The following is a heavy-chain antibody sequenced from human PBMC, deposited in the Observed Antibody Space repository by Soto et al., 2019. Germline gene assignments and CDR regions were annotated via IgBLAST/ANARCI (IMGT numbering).Heavy chain of an antibody. D-gene: IGHD3-22*01. CDR1: GFTFEDYA. J-gene: IGHJ4*02. CDR3: AKMVTWDSSGYYQGGFDC. V-gene: IGHV3-9*01. CDR2: ISWNSGKV. Sequence: EMHLVESGGGLVQPGRSMTISCAASGFTFEDYAMHWVRQAPGKGLEWVSGISWNSGKVIYADSVKGRFSISRDNAKNALFLQMKSLRPENTALYYCAKMVTWDSSGYYQGGFDCWGQGTQVTVSS.